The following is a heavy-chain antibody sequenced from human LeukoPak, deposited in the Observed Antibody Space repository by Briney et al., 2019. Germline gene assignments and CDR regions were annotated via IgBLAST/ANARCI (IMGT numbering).Heavy chain of an antibody. CDR1: GFAFSSYW. CDR3: ARGPSSAWSLGY. D-gene: IGHD6-19*01. Sequence: TGGSLRLSCAASGFAFSSYWMSWVRQAPGKGLEWVAKIEQDGSEKYYVDSVKGRFTISRDNAKNSLYLQMNSLRAEDTAIYYCARGPSSAWSLGYWGQGTLVTVSS. J-gene: IGHJ4*02. CDR2: IEQDGSEK. V-gene: IGHV3-7*01.